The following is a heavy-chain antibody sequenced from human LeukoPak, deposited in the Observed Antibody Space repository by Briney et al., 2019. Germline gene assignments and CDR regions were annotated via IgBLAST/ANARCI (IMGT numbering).Heavy chain of an antibody. J-gene: IGHJ4*02. Sequence: PSETLSLACTVSGGSISSYYWNWIRQPPGEGLEWIGYFHYSGSTNYNPSLKSRVTISVDTSENQFSLKLSSVTAADTAVYYCARDLAGDRQIYFDYWGQGTLVTVSS. CDR2: FHYSGST. D-gene: IGHD4-17*01. CDR3: ARDLAGDRQIYFDY. CDR1: GGSISSYY. V-gene: IGHV4-59*01.